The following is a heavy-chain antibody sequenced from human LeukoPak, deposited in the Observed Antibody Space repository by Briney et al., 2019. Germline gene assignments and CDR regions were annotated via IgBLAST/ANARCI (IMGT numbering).Heavy chain of an antibody. Sequence: SETLSLTCAVYGGSFSGYYWSWIRQPPGKGLEWIGEINHSGSTNYNPSLKSRVTIPVDTSKNQFSLKLSSVTAADTAVYYCARSYSSSWTFYYYYMDVWGKGTTVTVSS. CDR2: INHSGST. CDR1: GGSFSGYY. V-gene: IGHV4-34*01. J-gene: IGHJ6*03. D-gene: IGHD6-13*01. CDR3: ARSYSSSWTFYYYYMDV.